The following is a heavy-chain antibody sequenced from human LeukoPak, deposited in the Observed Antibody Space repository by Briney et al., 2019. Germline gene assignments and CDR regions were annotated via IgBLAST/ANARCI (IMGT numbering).Heavy chain of an antibody. CDR1: GFTFDDYG. CDR2: INCNGGST. D-gene: IGHD6-19*01. CDR3: ARVSDISVAAYFDY. Sequence: GGSLRLSCAASGFTFDDYGLSWVRQAPGKGLEWVSSINCNGGSTVYADSVKGRFTISRDNAKNSLYLQMNSLRAEDTALYYCARVSDISVAAYFDYWGQGTLVTVSS. J-gene: IGHJ4*02. V-gene: IGHV3-20*04.